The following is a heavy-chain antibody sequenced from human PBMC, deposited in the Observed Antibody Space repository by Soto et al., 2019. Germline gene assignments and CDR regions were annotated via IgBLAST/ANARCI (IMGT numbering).Heavy chain of an antibody. CDR1: GASLSGYD. CDR3: ARDPYANAFDI. J-gene: IGHJ3*02. CDR2: INQSGGT. Sequence: QVRLQQWGAGLLKPSETLSLTCAVYGASLSGYDWGWIRQPPGKGLEWIGEINQSGGTNYNPSLKSRVTISMDTSKNQFSLRLSSVTAADTAIYYCARDPYANAFDIWGRGTMVTVSS. D-gene: IGHD2-2*01. V-gene: IGHV4-34*02.